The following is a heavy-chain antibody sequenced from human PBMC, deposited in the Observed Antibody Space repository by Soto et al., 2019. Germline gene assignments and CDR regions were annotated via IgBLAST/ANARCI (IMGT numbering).Heavy chain of an antibody. CDR3: SRQASDFWSGKPQYYMDV. CDR1: GFTFSGSA. Sequence: EVQLVESGGSLVQPGGSLKLSCAASGFTFSGSAMHWVRQASGKGLEWVGRIRSKGNNYATAYGASLKGRFTISRDDSKNTAYLQMNSLNTEDTAVYYCSRQASDFWSGKPQYYMDVWGKGTTVTVSS. V-gene: IGHV3-73*01. CDR2: IRSKGNNYAT. D-gene: IGHD3-3*01. J-gene: IGHJ6*03.